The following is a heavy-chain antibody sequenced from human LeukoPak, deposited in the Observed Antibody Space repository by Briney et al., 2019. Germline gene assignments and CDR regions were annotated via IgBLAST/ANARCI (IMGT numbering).Heavy chain of an antibody. V-gene: IGHV1-8*01. J-gene: IGHJ4*02. CDR2: MNPNSGNT. Sequence: ASVKVSCKASGYTFTSNDINWVRQATGQGLEWMGWMNPNSGNTGYAQKFQGRVTMTRNTSISTAYMELSSLRSEDTAVYYCARGTMLRGAAAGTCGYWGQGTLVTVSS. D-gene: IGHD6-13*01. CDR3: ARGTMLRGAAAGTCGY. CDR1: GYTFTSND.